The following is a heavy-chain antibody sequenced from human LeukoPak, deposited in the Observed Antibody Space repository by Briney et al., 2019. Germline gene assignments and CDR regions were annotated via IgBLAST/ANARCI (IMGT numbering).Heavy chain of an antibody. J-gene: IGHJ3*02. CDR2: ISYDGSNK. V-gene: IGHV3-30*03. CDR1: GFTFSSYG. D-gene: IGHD3-10*01. CDR3: ARGFGAEMGAFDI. Sequence: TGGSLRLSCAASGFTFSSYGMHWVRQAPGKGLEWVAVISYDGSNKYYADSVKGRFTVSRDNSKNTLYLQMNSLRAEDTAVYYCARGFGAEMGAFDIWGQGTMVAVSS.